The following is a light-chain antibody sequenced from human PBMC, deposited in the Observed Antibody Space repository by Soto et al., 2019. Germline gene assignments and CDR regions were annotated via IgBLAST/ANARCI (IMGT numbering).Light chain of an antibody. Sequence: EIVMTQSPATLSVSPGERATISCRASQSVGNNLAWYQQKPGQAPRLLIYGASTRATGIPARFSVIGSGTELTLTIRSLQSEDGEVYAGQRYNNWPLTFGQGTKVDIK. J-gene: IGKJ1*01. CDR1: QSVGNN. V-gene: IGKV3-15*01. CDR2: GAS. CDR3: QRYNNWPLT.